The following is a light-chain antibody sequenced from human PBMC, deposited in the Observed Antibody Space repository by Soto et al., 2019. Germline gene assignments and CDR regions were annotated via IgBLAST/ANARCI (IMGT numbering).Light chain of an antibody. CDR3: NSYTRSNTVSYV. CDR2: DVS. Sequence: QSALTQPASVSGSPGQSITISCTGTSSDVGAYNYVSWYQQHPGKAPKLMIYDVSYRPSGVSNRFSGSKSGNTASLTISGLQAEDEADYYCNSYTRSNTVSYVFGTGTKLTVL. J-gene: IGLJ1*01. CDR1: SSDVGAYNY. V-gene: IGLV2-14*03.